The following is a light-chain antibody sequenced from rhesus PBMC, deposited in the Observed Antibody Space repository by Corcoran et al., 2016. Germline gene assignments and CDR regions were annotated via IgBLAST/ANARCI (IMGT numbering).Light chain of an antibody. J-gene: IGKJ4*01. CDR3: QQCYNNPLT. Sequence: DIQMSQSPSSLSASVGDSVTITCRASQDISNDLAWYQQKTGKAPTLLISAASSLETGVPSRFSGSRSGTDFTLTISSLLPEDFATYYCQQCYNNPLTFGGGTKVELK. CDR2: AAS. CDR1: QDISND. V-gene: IGKV1-33*02.